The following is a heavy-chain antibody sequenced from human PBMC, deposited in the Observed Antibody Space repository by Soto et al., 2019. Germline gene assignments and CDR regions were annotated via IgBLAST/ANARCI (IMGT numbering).Heavy chain of an antibody. Sequence: QVQLVQSGAEVKKPGASVKVSCKASGYTFTGYYMHWVRQAPGQGLEWMGWINPNSGGTNYAQKFQGWVTMTRDTSISTAYMELSRLRSDDTAVYYCARDRTIGGSSANFFYFWGQGTLVTVSS. V-gene: IGHV1-2*04. J-gene: IGHJ4*02. CDR3: ARDRTIGGSSANFFYF. CDR1: GYTFTGYY. D-gene: IGHD2-15*01. CDR2: INPNSGGT.